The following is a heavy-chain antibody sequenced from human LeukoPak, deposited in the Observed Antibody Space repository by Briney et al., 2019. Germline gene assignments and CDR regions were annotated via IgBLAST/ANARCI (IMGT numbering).Heavy chain of an antibody. CDR2: IYHSGST. J-gene: IGHJ4*02. V-gene: IGHV4-39*07. D-gene: IGHD6-13*01. CDR3: ATTPREYSSTWYYFDY. CDR1: GASISSTRYY. Sequence: PSETLSLTCSVSGASISSTRYYWGWIRQPPGKGLEWIGSIYHSGSTYYNPSLKSRVTMSVETSKKQFSLNLSSVTAADTAVYYCATTPREYSSTWYYFDYWGQGILVTVSS.